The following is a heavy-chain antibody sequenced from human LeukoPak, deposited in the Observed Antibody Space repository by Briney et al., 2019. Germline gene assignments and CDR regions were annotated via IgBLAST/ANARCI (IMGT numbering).Heavy chain of an antibody. CDR2: ISGSGGST. V-gene: IGHV3-23*01. J-gene: IGHJ4*02. Sequence: GGSLRLSCAASGFTFSSYAMSWVRQAPGKGLEWVSAISGSGGSTYYADSVKGRFTISRDNSKNTLYLQMNSLRAEDTAVYYCARDMTGTTVSDYWGQGTLVTVSS. CDR1: GFTFSSYA. CDR3: ARDMTGTTVSDY. D-gene: IGHD1-20*01.